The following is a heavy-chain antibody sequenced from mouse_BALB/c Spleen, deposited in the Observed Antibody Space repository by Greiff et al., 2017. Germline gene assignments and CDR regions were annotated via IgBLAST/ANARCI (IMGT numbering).Heavy chain of an antibody. Sequence: VQLKQSGPGLVKPSQSLSLTCSVTGYSITSGYYWNWIRQFPGNKLEWMGYISYDGSNNYNPSLKNRISITRDTSKNQFFLKLNSVTTEDTATYYCARAPYYRYDDAMDYWGQGTSVTVSS. V-gene: IGHV3-6*02. CDR1: GYSITSGYY. CDR3: ARAPYYRYDDAMDY. J-gene: IGHJ4*01. CDR2: ISYDGSN. D-gene: IGHD2-14*01.